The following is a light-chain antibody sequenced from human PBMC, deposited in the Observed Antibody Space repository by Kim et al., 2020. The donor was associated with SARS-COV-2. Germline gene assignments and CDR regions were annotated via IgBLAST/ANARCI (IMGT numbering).Light chain of an antibody. CDR1: QSVNTDY. Sequence: SPGERATLSCRATQSVNTDYLAWYQQKPGQAPRLLIYVASRRVTGIPDRFSGSGSGTDFALTISRLEPEDFAVYFCQQYGNSPWTFGQGTKVDIK. CDR3: QQYGNSPWT. V-gene: IGKV3-20*01. CDR2: VAS. J-gene: IGKJ1*01.